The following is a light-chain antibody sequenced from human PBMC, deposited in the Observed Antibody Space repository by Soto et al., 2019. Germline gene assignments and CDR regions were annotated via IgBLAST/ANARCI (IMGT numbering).Light chain of an antibody. CDR3: QQYGGSPRVT. CDR2: GAS. J-gene: IGKJ4*01. CDR1: QSVSSNY. V-gene: IGKV3-20*01. Sequence: EIVLTQSPGTLSLSPGERATLSCRASQSVSSNYLAWYQQKPGQAPRLLIYGASSRATGIPDRFIGSGSGTDFHLTISRLEPEDFAVYYCQQYGGSPRVTFGGGTKVEIK.